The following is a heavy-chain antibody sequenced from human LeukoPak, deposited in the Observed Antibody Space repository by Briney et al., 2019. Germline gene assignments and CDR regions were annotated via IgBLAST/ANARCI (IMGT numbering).Heavy chain of an antibody. CDR2: VRYDGNTK. J-gene: IGHJ4*02. CDR1: GFNIRTYG. V-gene: IGHV3-30*02. D-gene: IGHD6-19*01. CDR3: ASLAVAGTTFDY. Sequence: GGSLRLSCAASGFNIRTYGMHWVRQAPGKGLEWVAIVRYDGNTKNYVDSVKGRFTISRDTSKNTVFLQMNSLRAEDTALYYCASLAVAGTTFDYWGQGTLATVSS.